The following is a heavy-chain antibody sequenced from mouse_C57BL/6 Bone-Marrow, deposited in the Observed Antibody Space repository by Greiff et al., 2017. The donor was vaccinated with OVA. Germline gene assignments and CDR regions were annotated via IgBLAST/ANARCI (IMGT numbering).Heavy chain of an antibody. CDR3: TRRYYGSSYGFAD. D-gene: IGHD1-1*01. CDR1: GYTFTAYE. Sequence: VQLQPSGAELVRPGASVTLSCKASGYTFTAYEMHWVKQTPVPGLEWIGAIDPETGGTAFNQTFQGKAILTADKSSSTAYTESRSLTSEDSAVYYGTRRYYGSSYGFADWGQGTLVTFSA. J-gene: IGHJ3*01. CDR2: IDPETGGT. V-gene: IGHV1-15*01.